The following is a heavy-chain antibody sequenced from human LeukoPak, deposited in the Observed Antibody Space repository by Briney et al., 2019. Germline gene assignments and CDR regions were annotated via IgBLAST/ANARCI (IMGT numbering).Heavy chain of an antibody. J-gene: IGHJ4*02. V-gene: IGHV3-21*06. CDR1: GFTFSSYS. CDR3: ARVNWNDLGYYFDY. D-gene: IGHD1-20*01. Sequence: GGSLRLSCAASGFTFSSYSMKWVRQAPGKELEWVSSVSTSSIYIYYADSVKGRFTISRDNAKNSLYLQMNSLRAEDTAVYYCARVNWNDLGYYFDYWGQGTLVTVSS. CDR2: VSTSSIYI.